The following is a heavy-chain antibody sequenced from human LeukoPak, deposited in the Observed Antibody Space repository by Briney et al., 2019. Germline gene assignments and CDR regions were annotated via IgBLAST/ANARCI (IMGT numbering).Heavy chain of an antibody. CDR3: ARGPYSSGYYYVGGFDY. CDR1: GYTFTSYA. V-gene: IGHV1-69*05. J-gene: IGHJ4*01. CDR2: IIPIFGTA. Sequence: ASVKVSCKASGYTFTSYAITWVRQAPGQGLEWMGGIIPIFGTANYAQKFQGRVTITTDESTSTAYMELSSLRSEDTAVYYCARGPYSSGYYYVGGFDYWGQEPWSPSPQ. D-gene: IGHD3-22*01.